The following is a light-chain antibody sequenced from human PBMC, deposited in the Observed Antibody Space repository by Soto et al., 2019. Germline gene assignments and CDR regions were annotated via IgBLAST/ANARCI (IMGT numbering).Light chain of an antibody. CDR2: GAS. CDR3: QQYNDWPPYT. J-gene: IGKJ2*01. Sequence: ETEMTQFPATLSVSPGERVTLFCRASQSVSSNLAWYQQKPGQAPRLIIYGASTRATGVPARFSGSESGTDFTLTISSLQSEDFAVYYCQQYNDWPPYTFGQGTKLEIK. V-gene: IGKV3-15*01. CDR1: QSVSSN.